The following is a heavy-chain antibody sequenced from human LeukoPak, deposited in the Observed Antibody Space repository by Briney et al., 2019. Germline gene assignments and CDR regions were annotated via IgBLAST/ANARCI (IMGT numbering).Heavy chain of an antibody. Sequence: GGSLRLSCAASGFTFSSYAMSWVRQAPGKGLEWVSAISGSGGSTYYADSMKGRFTISRDNSKNTLYLQMNSLRAEGTAVYYCASRGGYFDYWGQGTLVTVSS. J-gene: IGHJ4*02. V-gene: IGHV3-23*01. D-gene: IGHD3-10*01. CDR1: GFTFSSYA. CDR2: ISGSGGST. CDR3: ASRGGYFDY.